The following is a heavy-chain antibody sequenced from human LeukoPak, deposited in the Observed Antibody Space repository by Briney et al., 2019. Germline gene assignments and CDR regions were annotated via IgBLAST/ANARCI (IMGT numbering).Heavy chain of an antibody. CDR1: GYTLTELS. Sequence: ASVKVSCKVSGYTLTELSMHWVRQAPGKGLEWMGGFDPEDGETIYAQKFQGRVTMTEDTSTDTAYMELSSLRAEDTAVYYCAKAKGIQLWLHSEIDYWGQGTLVTVSS. CDR3: AKAKGIQLWLHSEIDY. V-gene: IGHV1-24*01. J-gene: IGHJ4*02. CDR2: FDPEDGET. D-gene: IGHD5-18*01.